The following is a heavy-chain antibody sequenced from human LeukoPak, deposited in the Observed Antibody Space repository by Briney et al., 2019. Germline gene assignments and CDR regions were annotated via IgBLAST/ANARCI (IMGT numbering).Heavy chain of an antibody. Sequence: GGSLRLSCAASGFTVSSNYMSWVRQAPGKGLEWVSVIYSGGSTYYADSVKGRFTISRDSSKNTLYLQMNSLRAEDTAVYYCAKYYYDSSGYLNWFDPWGQGTLVTVSS. V-gene: IGHV3-66*01. CDR2: IYSGGST. CDR3: AKYYYDSSGYLNWFDP. J-gene: IGHJ5*02. D-gene: IGHD3-22*01. CDR1: GFTVSSNY.